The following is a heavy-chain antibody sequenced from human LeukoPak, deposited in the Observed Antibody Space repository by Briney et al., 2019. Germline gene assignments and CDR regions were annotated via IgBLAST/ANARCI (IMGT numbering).Heavy chain of an antibody. V-gene: IGHV4-39*01. CDR3: ARHPFDY. Sequence: ASETLSLTCAVYGGSFSSYYWGWIRQPPGKGLEWIGSIYYSGSTYYNPSLKSRVTISVDTSKNQFSLKLSSVTAADTAVYYCARHPFDYWGQGTLVTVSS. J-gene: IGHJ4*02. CDR2: IYYSGST. CDR1: GGSFSSYY.